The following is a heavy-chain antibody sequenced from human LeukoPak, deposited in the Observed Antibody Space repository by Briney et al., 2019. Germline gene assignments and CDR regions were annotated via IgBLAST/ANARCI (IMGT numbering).Heavy chain of an antibody. V-gene: IGHV3-33*06. Sequence: GGSLRLSCAASGFTFSSYGMHWVRQAPGKGLEWVAVIWYDGSNKYYADSVKGRFTISRDNSKNTLYLQMNSLRDEDTAVYYCAKGAHYYDSSGYFLYFDYWGQGTLVTVSS. D-gene: IGHD3-22*01. CDR2: IWYDGSNK. CDR3: AKGAHYYDSSGYFLYFDY. CDR1: GFTFSSYG. J-gene: IGHJ4*02.